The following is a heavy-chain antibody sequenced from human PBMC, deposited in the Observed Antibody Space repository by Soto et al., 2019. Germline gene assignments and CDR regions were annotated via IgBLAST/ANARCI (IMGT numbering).Heavy chain of an antibody. V-gene: IGHV3-7*01. D-gene: IGHD4-17*01. CDR1: GFTFRNYW. Sequence: GGSLRLSCAASGFTFRNYWMSWVRQAPGKGLEWVANVNLDGSRKYYVDSVKGRFTISRDNAKNSLYLQMNSLRAEDTAMYYCTRGLRHDYADREAGSWGQGTLVTVSS. J-gene: IGHJ5*02. CDR3: TRGLRHDYADREAGS. CDR2: VNLDGSRK.